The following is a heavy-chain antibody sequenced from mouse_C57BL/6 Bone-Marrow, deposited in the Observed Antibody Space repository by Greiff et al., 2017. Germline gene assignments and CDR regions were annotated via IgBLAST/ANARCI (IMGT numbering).Heavy chain of an antibody. V-gene: IGHV5-9-1*02. CDR2: ISSGGDYI. CDR3: TRERGYDGYYVSFAY. Sequence: EVKLVESGEGLVKPGGSLKLSCAASGFTFSSYAMSWVRQTPEKRLEWVAYISSGGDYIYYADTVKGRFTISRDNARNTLYLQMSSLKSEDTAMYYCTRERGYDGYYVSFAYWGQGTLVTVSA. CDR1: GFTFSSYA. D-gene: IGHD2-3*01. J-gene: IGHJ3*01.